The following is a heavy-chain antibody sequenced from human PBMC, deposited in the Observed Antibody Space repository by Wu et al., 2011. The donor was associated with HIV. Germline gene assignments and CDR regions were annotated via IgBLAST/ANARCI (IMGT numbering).Heavy chain of an antibody. V-gene: IGHV1-69*06. CDR2: IVPIFGTT. CDR3: ARENGGSSWYYFDF. J-gene: IGHJ4*02. D-gene: IGHD6-13*01. Sequence: QAPGQGLEWMGRIVPIFGTTTYAQKFQGRVTITADKSTRTAYMELSSLRSEDTAVYYCARENGGSSWYYFDFWAGEPWSPSPQ.